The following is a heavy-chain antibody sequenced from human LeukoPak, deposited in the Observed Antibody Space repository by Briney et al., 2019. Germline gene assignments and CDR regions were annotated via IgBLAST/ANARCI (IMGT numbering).Heavy chain of an antibody. V-gene: IGHV3-30*02. CDR3: AKDDYYDTSGYRD. CDR1: GFTFSNYG. D-gene: IGHD3-22*01. Sequence: GGSLRLSCAASGFTFSNYGMHWVRQAPGKGLEWVAFIRYDGSNDYYADSVKGRFTISRDNSKNTLYLQMNSLRAEDTAVYYCAKDDYYDTSGYRDWGQGTLVTVSS. CDR2: IRYDGSND. J-gene: IGHJ4*02.